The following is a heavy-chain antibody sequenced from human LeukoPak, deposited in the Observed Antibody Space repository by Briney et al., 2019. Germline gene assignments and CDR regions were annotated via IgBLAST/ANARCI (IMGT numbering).Heavy chain of an antibody. V-gene: IGHV3-7*01. CDR1: GFIFNDFW. CDR2: IRQDGGAK. Sequence: GGSLRLSCTASGFIFNDFWMSWVRQAPGEGLEWVANIRQDGGAKNYVASVKGRFTISGDNAKKSLYLQMNSLRAEATAVYYCAPPPIAATGNWGQGTLVTVSS. D-gene: IGHD6-13*01. J-gene: IGHJ4*02. CDR3: APPPIAATGN.